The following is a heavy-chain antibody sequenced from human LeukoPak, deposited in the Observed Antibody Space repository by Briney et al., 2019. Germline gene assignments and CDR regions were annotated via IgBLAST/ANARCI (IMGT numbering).Heavy chain of an antibody. Sequence: GASVKVSCKASGGTFSSCAIGWVRQAPGQGLEWMGIINPSGGSTSYAQKFQGRVTMTRDTSTSTVYMELSSLRSEDTAVYYCARDQFGDYSGRVDPWGQGTLVTVSS. CDR2: INPSGGST. J-gene: IGHJ5*02. D-gene: IGHD4-17*01. V-gene: IGHV1-46*01. CDR1: GGTFSSCA. CDR3: ARDQFGDYSGRVDP.